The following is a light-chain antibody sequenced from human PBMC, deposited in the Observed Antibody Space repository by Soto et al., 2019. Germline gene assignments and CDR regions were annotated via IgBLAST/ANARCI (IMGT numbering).Light chain of an antibody. CDR1: QGLVHGEGNTH. Sequence: DVVMTQSPLSLPVSVGQPASISCRSSQGLVHGEGNTHQNWVQQRQGHSARRLIYDVYNRDTGVPDRFSGSGSGTEFTLKISRVEAEDFGVYFCMQGTHLPKTFGQGTKVEIK. J-gene: IGKJ1*01. V-gene: IGKV2-30*02. CDR2: DVY. CDR3: MQGTHLPKT.